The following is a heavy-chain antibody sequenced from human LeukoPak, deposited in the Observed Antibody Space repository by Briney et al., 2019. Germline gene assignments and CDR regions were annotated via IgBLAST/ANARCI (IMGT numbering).Heavy chain of an antibody. D-gene: IGHD3-22*01. J-gene: IGHJ3*02. CDR3: ATPRPHYYDSSGYKGDAFDI. CDR1: GYTLTELS. Sequence: ASVKDSCKVSGYTLTELSMHWVRQAPGKGLEWMGGFDPEDGETIYAQKFQGRVTMTEDTSTDTAYMERSSLRSEDTAGYYCATPRPHYYDSSGYKGDAFDIWGQGTMVTVSS. V-gene: IGHV1-24*01. CDR2: FDPEDGET.